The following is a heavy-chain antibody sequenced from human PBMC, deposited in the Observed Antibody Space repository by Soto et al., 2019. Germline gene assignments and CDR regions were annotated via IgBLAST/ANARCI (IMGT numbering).Heavy chain of an antibody. Sequence: PVGSLILSCAASGFTFAGYSTMSWVRQAPWKGLEWVSSISGSGGSTYYADSVKGRFTISRDNSKNTLYLQMNALSAEDTAFYYCAKDRGGFAGGWEYFDYWGQGALVTVSS. J-gene: IGHJ4*02. V-gene: IGHV3-23*01. D-gene: IGHD6-19*01. CDR1: GFTFAGYST. CDR2: ISGSGGST. CDR3: AKDRGGFAGGWEYFDY.